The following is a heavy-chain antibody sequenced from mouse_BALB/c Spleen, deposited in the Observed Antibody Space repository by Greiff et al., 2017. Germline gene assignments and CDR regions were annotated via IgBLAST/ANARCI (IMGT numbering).Heavy chain of an antibody. CDR2: IYPGDGDT. Sequence: QVQLKQSGAELVRPGSSVKISCKASGYAFSSYWMNWVKQRPGQGLEWIGQIYPGDGDTNYNGKFKGKATLTADKSSSTAYMQLSSLTSEDSAVYFCTIRGLGHAMDYWGQGTSVTVSS. CDR1: GYAFSSYW. CDR3: TIRGLGHAMDY. D-gene: IGHD4-1*01. V-gene: IGHV1-80*01. J-gene: IGHJ4*01.